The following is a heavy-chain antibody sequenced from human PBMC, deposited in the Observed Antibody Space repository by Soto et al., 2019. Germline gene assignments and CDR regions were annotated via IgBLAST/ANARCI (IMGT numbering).Heavy chain of an antibody. J-gene: IGHJ4*02. V-gene: IGHV4-59*01. D-gene: IGHD5-18*01. CDR1: GGSISSYY. CDR3: ARKSIDTAMAHDY. CDR2: IYYSGST. Sequence: PSETLSLTCTVSGGSISSYYWSWIRQPPGKGLEWIGYIYYSGSTNYNPSLKSRVTISVDTSKNQFSLKLSSVTAADTAVYYCARKSIDTAMAHDYWGQGTLVTVSS.